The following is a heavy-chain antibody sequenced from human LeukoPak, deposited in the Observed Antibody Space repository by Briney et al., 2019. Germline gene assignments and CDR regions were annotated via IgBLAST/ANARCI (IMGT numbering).Heavy chain of an antibody. CDR3: ARDLGIAVAGRYFDY. Sequence: GASVKVSCKASGYTFTGYGISWVRQAPGQGLEWMGWISAYNGNTNYAQKLQGRVTMTTDTSTSTAYMELRSLRSDDTAVYYCARDLGIAVAGRYFDYWGQGTLVTVSS. CDR2: ISAYNGNT. D-gene: IGHD6-19*01. J-gene: IGHJ4*02. V-gene: IGHV1-18*04. CDR1: GYTFTGYG.